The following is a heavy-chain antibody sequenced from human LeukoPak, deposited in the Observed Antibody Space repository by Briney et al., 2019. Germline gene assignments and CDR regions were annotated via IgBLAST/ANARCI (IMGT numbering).Heavy chain of an antibody. J-gene: IGHJ4*02. V-gene: IGHV1-2*02. CDR3: ARVLPMVRGVLDY. D-gene: IGHD3-10*01. CDR1: GYTFTGYY. Sequence: ASVKVSCKASGYTFTGYYMHRVRQAPGQGLEWMGWINPNSGGTNYAQKFQGRVTMTRDTSISTAYMELSRLRSDDTAVYYCARVLPMVRGVLDYWGQGTLVTVSS. CDR2: INPNSGGT.